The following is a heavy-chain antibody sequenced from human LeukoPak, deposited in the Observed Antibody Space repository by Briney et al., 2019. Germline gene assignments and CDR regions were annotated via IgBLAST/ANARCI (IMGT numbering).Heavy chain of an antibody. D-gene: IGHD3-3*01. J-gene: IGHJ4*02. CDR2: ISGSGGST. CDR3: AKDIARKYYDFWSGPVFGY. V-gene: IGHV3-23*01. Sequence: QTGGSLRLSCAASGFTFSSYAMSWVRQAPGKGLEWVSAISGSGGSTYYADSVKGRFTISGDNAKNSLYLQMNSLRAEDTAVYYCAKDIARKYYDFWSGPVFGYWGQGTLVTVSS. CDR1: GFTFSSYA.